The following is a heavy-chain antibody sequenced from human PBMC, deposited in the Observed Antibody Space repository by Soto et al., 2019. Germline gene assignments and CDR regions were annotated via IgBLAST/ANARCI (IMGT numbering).Heavy chain of an antibody. V-gene: IGHV1-18*01. CDR2: ISAYNGNT. Sequence: QVQLVQSGAEVKKPGASVKVSCKASGYTFTSYGISWVRQAPGQGLEWMGWISAYNGNTNYAQKRQGRVTMTSDTATSTAYMELRSLRSDDTAVYYCARDPVATIPPYYYYYGMDVWGQGTTVTVSS. CDR3: ARDPVATIPPYYYYYGMDV. J-gene: IGHJ6*02. CDR1: GYTFTSYG. D-gene: IGHD5-12*01.